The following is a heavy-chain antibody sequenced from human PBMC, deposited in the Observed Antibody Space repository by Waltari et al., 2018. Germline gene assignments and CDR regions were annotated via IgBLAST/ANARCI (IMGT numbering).Heavy chain of an antibody. D-gene: IGHD3-10*01. CDR3: ARAVGGFGETTFDI. CDR2: INGDGSST. CDR1: GFTFSSYW. V-gene: IGHV3-74*01. Sequence: EVQLVESGGGLVQPGGSLRLSCAASGFTFSSYWMHWVRQAPGKGLVWVSRINGDGSSTSYADSVKGRFTISRDNAKNTLYLQMNSLRAEDTAVYYCARAVGGFGETTFDIWGQGTMVTVSS. J-gene: IGHJ3*02.